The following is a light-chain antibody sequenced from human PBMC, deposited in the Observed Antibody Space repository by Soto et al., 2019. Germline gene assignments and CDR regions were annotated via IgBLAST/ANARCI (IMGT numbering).Light chain of an antibody. V-gene: IGKV3-11*01. Sequence: EIVLTQSPTTLSLSPGERATLSCRASQSINSHLAWYQQKPGQAPRLLMYDASNRATDIPARFSGSGSGTDFTLTISSLEPEDFAVYYCQQRSNWRFTFGPGTKVDIK. CDR3: QQRSNWRFT. J-gene: IGKJ3*01. CDR2: DAS. CDR1: QSINSH.